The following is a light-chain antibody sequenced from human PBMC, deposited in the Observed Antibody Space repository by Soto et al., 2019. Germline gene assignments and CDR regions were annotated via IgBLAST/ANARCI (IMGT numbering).Light chain of an antibody. V-gene: IGKV1-39*01. J-gene: IGKJ3*01. CDR2: DAS. Sequence: DIQMTQSPSTLPASVGDRVTLTCRASQSINTYLNWYQHKPGKAPRSLIYDASTLQSGVPSRFSGSGSGTDFTLTISSLQPEDFATYYCQHSYSPPFTFGPGTKVDIK. CDR1: QSINTY. CDR3: QHSYSPPFT.